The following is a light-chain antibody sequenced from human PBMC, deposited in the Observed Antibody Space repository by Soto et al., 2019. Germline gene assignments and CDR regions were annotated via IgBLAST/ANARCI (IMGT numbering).Light chain of an antibody. CDR2: S. Sequence: QSALTQPASVSGSPGQSITISCTGTSSDVGGYNYVSWYQQHPGKAPKLISNRPSGVSNRFSGSKSGNTASLTISGPQAEDEADYYCSSYTSSSTLVVFGGGTKLTVL. V-gene: IGLV2-14*01. J-gene: IGLJ2*01. CDR3: SSYTSSSTLVV. CDR1: SSDVGGYNY.